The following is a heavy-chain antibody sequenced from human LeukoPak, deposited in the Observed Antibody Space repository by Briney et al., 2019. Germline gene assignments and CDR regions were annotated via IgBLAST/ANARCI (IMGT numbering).Heavy chain of an antibody. CDR1: GFTFSSYA. D-gene: IGHD3-9*01. CDR3: AKDFAVTGYDTLTGYYEGEGYFDY. CDR2: ISGSGGST. J-gene: IGHJ4*02. Sequence: GGSLRLSCAASGFTFSSYAMSWVRQAPGKGLEWVSAISGSGGSTYYADSVKGRFTISRDNSKNTLYLQMNSLRAEDTAVYYCAKDFAVTGYDTLTGYYEGEGYFDYWGQGTLVTVSS. V-gene: IGHV3-23*01.